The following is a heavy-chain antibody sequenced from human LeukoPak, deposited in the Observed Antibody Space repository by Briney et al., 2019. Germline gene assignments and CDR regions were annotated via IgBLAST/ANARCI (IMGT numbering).Heavy chain of an antibody. Sequence: KSSETLSLTCAVSGGPFSGYYWTWIRQSPEKGLEWIGEINHRGSANYNASLKSQVSISIDTSKNQFSLRLTSVTAADTAVYYCARQTGSGLFILPGGQGTLVTVSS. CDR3: ARQTGSGLFILP. CDR1: GGPFSGYY. J-gene: IGHJ4*02. D-gene: IGHD3/OR15-3a*01. CDR2: INHRGSA. V-gene: IGHV4-34*01.